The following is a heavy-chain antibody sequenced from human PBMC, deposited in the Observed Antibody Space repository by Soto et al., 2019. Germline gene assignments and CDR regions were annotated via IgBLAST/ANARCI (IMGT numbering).Heavy chain of an antibody. CDR2: ISYDGSNK. D-gene: IGHD2-21*02. J-gene: IGHJ6*02. V-gene: IGHV3-30*18. Sequence: QVQLVESGGGVVQPGRSLRLSCGASGFTFSSYGMHWVRQAPGKGLEWVAVISYDGSNKYYADSVKGRFTISRDNSKNTLYLQMNSLRAEDTAVYYCAKDLAYCGCDCLSYGMDVWGRGTTVTVFS. CDR3: AKDLAYCGCDCLSYGMDV. CDR1: GFTFSSYG.